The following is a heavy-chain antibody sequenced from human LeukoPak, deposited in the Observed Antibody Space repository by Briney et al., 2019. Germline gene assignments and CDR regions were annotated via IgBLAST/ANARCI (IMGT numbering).Heavy chain of an antibody. CDR2: ISYDGSNK. CDR3: AKDRSGYGSGSYSFDY. V-gene: IGHV3-30*18. D-gene: IGHD3-10*01. CDR1: GFTFSSYG. J-gene: IGHJ4*02. Sequence: GGSLRLSCAASGFTFSSYGMHWVRQAPGKGLEWVAVISYDGSNKYCADSVKGRFTISRDNSKNTLYLQMNSLRVEDTAVYYCAKDRSGYGSGSYSFDYWGQGTLVTVSS.